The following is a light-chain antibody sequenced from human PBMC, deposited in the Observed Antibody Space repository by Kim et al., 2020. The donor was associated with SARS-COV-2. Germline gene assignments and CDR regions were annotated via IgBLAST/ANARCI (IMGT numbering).Light chain of an antibody. CDR2: GKN. J-gene: IGLJ3*02. CDR3: NSRDSSGNHWV. CDR1: SLRSYY. Sequence: ALGQTVRITCQGDSLRSYYASWYQQKPGQAPVLVICGKNNRPSGIPDRFSGSSSGNTASLTITGAQAEDKADYYCNSRDSSGNHWVFGGGTQLTVL. V-gene: IGLV3-19*01.